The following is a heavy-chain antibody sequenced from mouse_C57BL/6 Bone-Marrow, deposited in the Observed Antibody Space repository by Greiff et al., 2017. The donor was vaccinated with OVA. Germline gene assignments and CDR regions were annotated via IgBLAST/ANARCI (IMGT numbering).Heavy chain of an antibody. Sequence: VQLQQSGAELARPGASVKLSCKASGYTFTSYGISWVKQRTGQGLEWIGEIYPRSGNTYYNEKFKGKATLTADKSSSTAYMELRSLTSEDSAVYFCAREGNYYSSSYGSYWGQGTTLTVSS. V-gene: IGHV1-81*01. J-gene: IGHJ2*01. CDR3: AREGNYYSSSYGSY. CDR2: IYPRSGNT. D-gene: IGHD1-1*01. CDR1: GYTFTSYG.